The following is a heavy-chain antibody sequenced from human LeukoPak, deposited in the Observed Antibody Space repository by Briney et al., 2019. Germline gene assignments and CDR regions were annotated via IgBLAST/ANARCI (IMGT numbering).Heavy chain of an antibody. CDR1: GGTFSSYA. Sequence: GASVKVSCKASGGTFSSYAISWVRQAPGQGLEWMGGIIPIFGTANYAQKFQGRVTITADESTSTAYMGLSSLRSEDTAVYYCARGREELGYCSGGSCYYFDYWGQGTLVTVSS. D-gene: IGHD2-15*01. V-gene: IGHV1-69*13. CDR2: IIPIFGTA. J-gene: IGHJ4*02. CDR3: ARGREELGYCSGGSCYYFDY.